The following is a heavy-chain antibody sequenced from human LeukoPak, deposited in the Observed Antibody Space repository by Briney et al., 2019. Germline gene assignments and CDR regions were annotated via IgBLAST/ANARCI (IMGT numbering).Heavy chain of an antibody. CDR3: ARAHCSSTSCYSAHPDY. Sequence: SETLSLTCTVSGGSISSYYWSWIRQPPGKGLEWIGYIYHSRSTNYNPSLKSRVTISVDTSKNQFSLKLSSVTAADTAVYYCARAHCSSTSCYSAHPDYWGQGTLVTVSS. D-gene: IGHD2-2*02. V-gene: IGHV4-59*01. CDR2: IYHSRST. CDR1: GGSISSYY. J-gene: IGHJ4*02.